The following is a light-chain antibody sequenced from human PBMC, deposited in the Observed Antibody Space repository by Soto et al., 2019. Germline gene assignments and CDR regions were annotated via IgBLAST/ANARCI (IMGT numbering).Light chain of an antibody. V-gene: IGKV3-15*01. Sequence: LSQSPATLSVSTGERATLSCRASQSVSNYLAWYQQIPGQPPRLLIYGASTRATGIPARFSGSGSGTEFTLTISSLQSEDFAVYYCQQYNNWPRTFGQGTKVDIK. CDR2: GAS. J-gene: IGKJ1*01. CDR1: QSVSNY. CDR3: QQYNNWPRT.